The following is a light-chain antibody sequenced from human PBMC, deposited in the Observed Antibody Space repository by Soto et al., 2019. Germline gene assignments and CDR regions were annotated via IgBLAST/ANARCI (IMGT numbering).Light chain of an antibody. Sequence: EIELTQSPGTLSLSPGERATLSCRASQSVSSSYLAWYQQKPGQALRLLIYGVSSRATGIPDRFSGSGSGTDFTLTISRLEPEDFAVYYCQDYGSSRTFGQGTKVDIK. J-gene: IGKJ1*01. CDR3: QDYGSSRT. CDR2: GVS. V-gene: IGKV3-20*01. CDR1: QSVSSSY.